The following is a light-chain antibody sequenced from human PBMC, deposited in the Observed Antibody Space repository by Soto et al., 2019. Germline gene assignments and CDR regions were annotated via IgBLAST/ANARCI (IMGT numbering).Light chain of an antibody. V-gene: IGKV1-17*01. CDR1: QAIRND. CDR2: GAS. J-gene: IGKJ1*01. CDR3: QHYYSYPPT. Sequence: DIQMTQSPSSLSASVGDRVTITCRASQAIRNDVGWYQQKPGKDPKRLIYGASRLESGVPSRFSGSGFGTEFTLTISGLQPEDFATYFCQHYYSYPPTFGQGTKVDIK.